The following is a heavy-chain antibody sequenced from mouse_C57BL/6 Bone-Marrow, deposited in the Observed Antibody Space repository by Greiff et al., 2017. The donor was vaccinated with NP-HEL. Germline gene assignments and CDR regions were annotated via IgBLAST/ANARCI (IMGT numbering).Heavy chain of an antibody. D-gene: IGHD1-1*01. CDR1: GSTFTSYW. CDR2: IDPSDSAT. Sequence: QVQLQQPGAELVRPGSSVKLSCTASGSTFTSYWMHWVQQRPIPGLEWIGNIDPSDSATHSNQTFKDTATLSVDKSSSTAYMQLCIRTSEASAVYYCAILLLRSPTRWGQGTTLTVSS. J-gene: IGHJ2*01. V-gene: IGHV1-52*01. CDR3: AILLLRSPTR.